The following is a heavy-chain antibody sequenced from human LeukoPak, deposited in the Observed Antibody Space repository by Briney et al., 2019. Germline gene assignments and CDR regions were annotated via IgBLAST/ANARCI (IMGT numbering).Heavy chain of an antibody. J-gene: IGHJ4*02. CDR1: GDSISSSSYY. Sequence: SETLSLTCTVSGDSISSSSYYWGWIRQPPGKGLEWIGSSYYSGSTYYNPSLKSRVTISVDTSKNQFSLKLSSVTAADTAVYYCARGNSSSWYVGPSDYWGQGTLVTVSS. CDR2: SYYSGST. V-gene: IGHV4-39*07. D-gene: IGHD6-13*01. CDR3: ARGNSSSWYVGPSDY.